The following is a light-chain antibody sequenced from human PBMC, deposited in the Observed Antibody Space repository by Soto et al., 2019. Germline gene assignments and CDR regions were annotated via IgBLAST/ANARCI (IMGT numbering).Light chain of an antibody. Sequence: EIVLTQSPGTLSLSPGERATLSCRASQSVSSSYLAWYQQKPGQAPRLLIYGASSRATGIPDRFSGSGSGTDSTLTISRLEPEDCAVYYCQQYGSSPSSVLFGQGTKLEIK. J-gene: IGKJ2*01. CDR2: GAS. CDR3: QQYGSSPSSVL. CDR1: QSVSSSY. V-gene: IGKV3-20*01.